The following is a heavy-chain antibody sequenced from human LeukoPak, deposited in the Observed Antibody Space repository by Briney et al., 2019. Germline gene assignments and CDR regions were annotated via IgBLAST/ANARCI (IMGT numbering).Heavy chain of an antibody. D-gene: IGHD6-13*01. Sequence: PGGSLRLSCAASGFTFSSYAMSWVRQAPGKGLEWVSAISGSGGSTYYADSVKGRFTISRDNSKNTLYLQMNSLRAEDTAVYYCAKGRRIAAAGRPSYFDYWGQGALVTVSS. CDR3: AKGRRIAAAGRPSYFDY. J-gene: IGHJ4*02. CDR1: GFTFSSYA. V-gene: IGHV3-23*01. CDR2: ISGSGGST.